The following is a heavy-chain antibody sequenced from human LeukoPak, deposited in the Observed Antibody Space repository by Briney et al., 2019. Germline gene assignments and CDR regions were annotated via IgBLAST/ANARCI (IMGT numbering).Heavy chain of an antibody. CDR3: AREAFFDH. J-gene: IGHJ5*02. V-gene: IGHV3-48*02. CDR2: ISSGSSTI. Sequence: GGSLRLSCAASGFTFSSNGMNLVRQAPGKGLEWVSYISSGSSTIYYADSVKGRFTISRDKANNSLYLQMNSLRDEDTAVYYCAREAFFDHWGQGTLVTVSS. CDR1: GFTFSSNG.